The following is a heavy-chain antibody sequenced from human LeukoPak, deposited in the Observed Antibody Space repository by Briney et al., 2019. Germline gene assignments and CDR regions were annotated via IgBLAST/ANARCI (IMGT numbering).Heavy chain of an antibody. V-gene: IGHV4-59*01. CDR2: IYYTGST. J-gene: IGHJ4*02. CDR3: ATTTVRGGYDY. D-gene: IGHD4-11*01. CDR1: GGSISSYY. Sequence: SETLSLTCTVSGGSISSYYWSWIRQPPGKGLEWIGYIYYTGSTNYNPSLKSRVAISVDTSKNQFSLNLSSVTAADTAVYYCATTTVRGGYDYWGQGTLVTVSS.